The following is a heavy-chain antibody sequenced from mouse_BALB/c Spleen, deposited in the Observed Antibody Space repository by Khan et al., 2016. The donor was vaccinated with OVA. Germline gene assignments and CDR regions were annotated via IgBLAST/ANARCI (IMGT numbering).Heavy chain of an antibody. CDR2: IYPGTDNI. Sequence: VQLQQSGAELVRPGASVKLSCKTSGYIFTSYWIHWVKQRSGQGLEWIARIYPGTDNIYYNERLKDKATLTADKPSSTAYMHLSSLKSEDSAVYFCAREEALYYFDYWGPGTTLTVSS. CDR1: GYIFTSYW. CDR3: AREEALYYFDY. J-gene: IGHJ2*01. D-gene: IGHD3-2*02. V-gene: IGHV1S132*01.